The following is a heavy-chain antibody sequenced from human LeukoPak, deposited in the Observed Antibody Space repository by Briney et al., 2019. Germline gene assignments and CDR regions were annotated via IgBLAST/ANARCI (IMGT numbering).Heavy chain of an antibody. CDR3: STDSGRSYFYFDF. J-gene: IGHJ4*02. Sequence: PRASVKVSCKISGFGLSILSIHWMRQTPGKGLEGVGGLRPETGEPIYAQKFQGRVTMSEDTLTDTAYMDLRSLESEDTAVYYCSTDSGRSYFYFDFWGQGTLVTVSS. V-gene: IGHV1-24*01. CDR2: LRPETGEP. CDR1: GFGLSILS. D-gene: IGHD3-10*01.